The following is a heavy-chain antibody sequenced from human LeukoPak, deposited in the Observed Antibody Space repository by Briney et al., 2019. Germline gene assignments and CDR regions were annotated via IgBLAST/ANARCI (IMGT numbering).Heavy chain of an antibody. Sequence: SETLSLTCTVSGGSISSYYWSWIRQPAGKGLEWIGRIYTSGSTNYNPSLKSRVTMSVDTSKNQFSLKLSSVTAADTAVYYCARTIRYCSSTSCSAFLDYWGQGTLVTVCS. CDR1: GGSISSYY. CDR2: IYTSGST. J-gene: IGHJ4*02. V-gene: IGHV4-4*07. CDR3: ARTIRYCSSTSCSAFLDY. D-gene: IGHD2-2*01.